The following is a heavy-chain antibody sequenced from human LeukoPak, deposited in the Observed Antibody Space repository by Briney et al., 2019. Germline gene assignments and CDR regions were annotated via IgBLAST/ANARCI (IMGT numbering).Heavy chain of an antibody. J-gene: IGHJ4*02. CDR3: ASPRTGYFDY. CDR2: IYYSGST. Sequence: SETLSLTCTVSGGSISSYYWGWIHQPPGKGLEWIGSIYYSGSTYYNPSLKSRVTISVDTSKNQFSLKLSSVTAADTAVYYCASPRTGYFDYWGQGTLVTVSS. V-gene: IGHV4-39*01. CDR1: GGSISSYY.